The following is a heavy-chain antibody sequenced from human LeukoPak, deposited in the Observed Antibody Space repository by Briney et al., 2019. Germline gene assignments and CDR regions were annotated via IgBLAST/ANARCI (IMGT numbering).Heavy chain of an antibody. Sequence: ASVKVSCKVYGYTLTELSMHWVRQAPGKGLEWMGGFDPEDGETIYAQKFQGRVTMTEDTSTDTAYMELSSLRSEDTAVYYCATVPAHVITMIVGGADSYYFDYWGQGTLVTVSS. CDR1: GYTLTELS. J-gene: IGHJ4*02. V-gene: IGHV1-24*01. CDR3: ATVPAHVITMIVGGADSYYFDY. D-gene: IGHD3-22*01. CDR2: FDPEDGET.